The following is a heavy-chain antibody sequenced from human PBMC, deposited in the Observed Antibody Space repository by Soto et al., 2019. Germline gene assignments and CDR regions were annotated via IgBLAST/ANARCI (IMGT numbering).Heavy chain of an antibody. CDR2: IYYSGST. Sequence: LSLTCTVSGGSISSYYWSWIRQPPGKGLEWIGYIYYSGSTYYNPSLKSRVTISVDTSKNQFSLKLSFVTAADTAVYFCAKIRVGEHYYYTLDVWGQGTAVTVSS. D-gene: IGHD3-10*01. V-gene: IGHV4-59*01. J-gene: IGHJ6*02. CDR1: GGSISSYY. CDR3: AKIRVGEHYYYTLDV.